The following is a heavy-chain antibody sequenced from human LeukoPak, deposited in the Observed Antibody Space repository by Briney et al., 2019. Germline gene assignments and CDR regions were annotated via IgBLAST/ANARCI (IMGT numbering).Heavy chain of an antibody. J-gene: IGHJ4*02. CDR1: GGTFSSYA. CDR2: IIPIFGTA. CDR3: ARAKYYEGQQLDY. Sequence: SVKVSCKASGGTFSSYAISWVRQAPGQGLEWMGGIIPIFGTANYAQKFQGRVTITADESTSTAYMELSSLRSEDTAVYYCARAKYYEGQQLDYWGQGTLVTVSS. D-gene: IGHD3-3*01. V-gene: IGHV1-69*13.